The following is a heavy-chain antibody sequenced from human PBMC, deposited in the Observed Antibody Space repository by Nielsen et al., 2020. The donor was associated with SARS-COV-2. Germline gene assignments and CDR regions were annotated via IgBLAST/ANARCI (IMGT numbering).Heavy chain of an antibody. Sequence: GESLKISCAASGFIVSSNYMSWVRQAPGKGLEWVSSISSSSSYIYYADSVKGRFTISRDNAKNSLYLQMNSLRAEDTAVYYCANFDGSGYNAFDIWGQGTMVTVSS. D-gene: IGHD3-22*01. J-gene: IGHJ3*02. CDR1: GFIVSSNY. CDR3: ANFDGSGYNAFDI. V-gene: IGHV3-21*01. CDR2: ISSSSSYI.